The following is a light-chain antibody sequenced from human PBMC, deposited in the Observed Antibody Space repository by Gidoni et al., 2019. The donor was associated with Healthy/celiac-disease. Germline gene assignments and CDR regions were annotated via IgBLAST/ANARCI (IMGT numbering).Light chain of an antibody. CDR1: QSISSY. V-gene: IGKV1-39*01. Sequence: DIQMTQSPSSLSASVGDRVTITCRASQSISSYLNWYQQKPGKAPKLLIYAASSLQSGVPSRFSGSGSGTDFTLTISSLQPEDFATYYCQQSYSTSSTFGPETKVDIK. J-gene: IGKJ3*01. CDR2: AAS. CDR3: QQSYSTSST.